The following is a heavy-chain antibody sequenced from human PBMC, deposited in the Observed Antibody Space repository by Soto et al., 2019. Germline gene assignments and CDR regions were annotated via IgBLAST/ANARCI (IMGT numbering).Heavy chain of an antibody. CDR2: IIPILGIA. V-gene: IGHV1-69*02. Sequence: ASVKVSCKASGGTFSSYTISWVRQAPGQGLEWMGRIIPILGIANYAQKFQGRVTITADKSTSTAYMELSSLRSEDTAVYYCARGYYDSSGYGYYYGMDVWGQGTTVTVSS. CDR3: ARGYYDSSGYGYYYGMDV. D-gene: IGHD3-22*01. J-gene: IGHJ6*02. CDR1: GGTFSSYT.